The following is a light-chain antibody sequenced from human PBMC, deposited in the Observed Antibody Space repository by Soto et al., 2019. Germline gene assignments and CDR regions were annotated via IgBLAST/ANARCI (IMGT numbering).Light chain of an antibody. CDR1: SSDVGGYKF. V-gene: IGLV2-14*01. CDR3: GSYTGSIYV. Sequence: QSALTQPASVSGSPGQSITISCTGTSSDVGGYKFVSWYQQHPGKAPKLMIYEVSNRPSGVSSRFSGSKSGNTASLTISGLQSKDEADYYCGSYTGSIYVFGPGTKLTVL. J-gene: IGLJ1*01. CDR2: EVS.